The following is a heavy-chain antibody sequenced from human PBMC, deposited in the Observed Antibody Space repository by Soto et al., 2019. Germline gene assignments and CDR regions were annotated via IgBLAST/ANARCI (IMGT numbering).Heavy chain of an antibody. CDR1: GFTFSSYA. D-gene: IGHD4-17*01. V-gene: IGHV3-23*01. J-gene: IGHJ2*01. CDR2: ISGSGGST. CDR3: ARNYGDYLESSSWYFDL. Sequence: GGSLRLSCAASGFTFSSYAMSWVRQAPGKGLEWVSAISGSGGSTYYADSVRGRFTISRDNSKNTLYLQMNSLRAEDTAVYYCARNYGDYLESSSWYFDLWGRGNLVTVSS.